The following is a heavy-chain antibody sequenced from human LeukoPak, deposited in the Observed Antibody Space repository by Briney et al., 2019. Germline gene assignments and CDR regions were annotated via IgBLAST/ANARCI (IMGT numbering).Heavy chain of an antibody. CDR2: IRYDGSNK. CDR3: AKDYDYYGSGDYYMDV. CDR1: GFTFSSYA. D-gene: IGHD3-10*01. J-gene: IGHJ6*03. V-gene: IGHV3-30*02. Sequence: GGSLRLSCAASGFTFSSYAMHWVRQAPGKGLEWVAFIRYDGSNKYYADSVKGRFTISRDNSKNTLYLQMNSLRAEDTAVYYCAKDYDYYGSGDYYMDVWGKGTTVTISS.